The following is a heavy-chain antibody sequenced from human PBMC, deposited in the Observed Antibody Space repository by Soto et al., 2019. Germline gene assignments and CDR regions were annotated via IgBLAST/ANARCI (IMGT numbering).Heavy chain of an antibody. Sequence: PSETLSLTCTVSGGSISSYYWSWIRQPPGKGLEWIGYIYYSGSTNYNPSLKSRVTISVDTSKNQFSLKLSSVTAADTAVYYCARRGGYSYGRDYWGQGTLVTVSS. V-gene: IGHV4-59*08. CDR1: GGSISSYY. D-gene: IGHD5-18*01. J-gene: IGHJ4*02. CDR3: ARRGGYSYGRDY. CDR2: IYYSGST.